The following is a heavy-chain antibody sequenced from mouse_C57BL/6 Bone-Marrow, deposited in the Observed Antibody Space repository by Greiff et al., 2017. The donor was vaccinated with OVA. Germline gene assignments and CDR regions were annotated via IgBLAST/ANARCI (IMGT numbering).Heavy chain of an antibody. Sequence: VQLQQSGPELVKPGASVKISCKASGYAFSSSWMNWVKQRPGKGLEWIGRIYPGDGDTNYNGKFKSKATLTVDKSSSTAYMQLSSLTSEDSAVYYCARFTTVVASFDYWGQGTTLTVSS. CDR1: GYAFSSSW. CDR3: ARFTTVVASFDY. CDR2: IYPGDGDT. V-gene: IGHV1-82*01. J-gene: IGHJ2*01. D-gene: IGHD1-1*01.